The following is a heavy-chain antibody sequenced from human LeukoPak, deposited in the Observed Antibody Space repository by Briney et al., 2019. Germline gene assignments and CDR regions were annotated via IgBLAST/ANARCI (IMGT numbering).Heavy chain of an antibody. J-gene: IGHJ4*02. Sequence: SETLSLTCTVSGGSISSNYWSWIRQPPGKGLEWIGYIYYSGSTNYNPSLKSRVTISVDTSKNQFSLKLSSVTAADTAVYYCARVGGVPAAYFDYWGQGTLVTVSS. CDR2: IYYSGST. D-gene: IGHD2-2*01. V-gene: IGHV4-59*01. CDR1: GGSISSNY. CDR3: ARVGGVPAAYFDY.